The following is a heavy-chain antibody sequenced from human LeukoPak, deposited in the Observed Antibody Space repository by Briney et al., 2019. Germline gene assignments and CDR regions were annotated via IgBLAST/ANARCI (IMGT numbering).Heavy chain of an antibody. Sequence: PSETLSLTCTVSGGSISGSCCYWGWIRQTPGKDLEWIGSTSYSGSTHYNPSFKSRVTVSVDTSKNQFSLNLSSVTAADTAVYYCSRTTGDSAIIAAHWGQGTLVTVSS. CDR2: TSYSGST. V-gene: IGHV4-39*01. D-gene: IGHD3-16*01. CDR1: GGSISGSCCY. J-gene: IGHJ4*02. CDR3: SRTTGDSAIIAAH.